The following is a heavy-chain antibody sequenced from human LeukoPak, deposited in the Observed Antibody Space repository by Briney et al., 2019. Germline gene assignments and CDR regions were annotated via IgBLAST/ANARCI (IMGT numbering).Heavy chain of an antibody. CDR1: GYTFTAQY. D-gene: IGHD2-21*01. CDR2: ISPNNGDT. Sequence: ASVKVSCKTSGYTFTAQYMHWVRQAPGQGLEWMGWISPNNGDTKYAQSFLGRVTMTRDTSTTTAYMELSSLRSDDTAIYFCASYPRNIPTPPFDYWGQGTLVTVSS. CDR3: ASYPRNIPTPPFDY. J-gene: IGHJ4*02. V-gene: IGHV1-2*02.